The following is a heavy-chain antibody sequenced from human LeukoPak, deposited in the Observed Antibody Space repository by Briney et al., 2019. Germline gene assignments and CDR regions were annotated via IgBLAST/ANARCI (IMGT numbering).Heavy chain of an antibody. CDR3: ARDPKITIFGVVITHYYYYYGMDV. V-gene: IGHV1-2*02. CDR2: ISPNSGGT. J-gene: IGHJ6*02. D-gene: IGHD3-3*01. Sequence: ASVKVSCKASGYTFTGYYMHWVRQAPGQGLEWMGWISPNSGGTNYAQKFQGRVTMTRDTSISTAYMELSRLRSDDTAVYYCARDPKITIFGVVITHYYYYYGMDVWGQGTTVTVSS. CDR1: GYTFTGYY.